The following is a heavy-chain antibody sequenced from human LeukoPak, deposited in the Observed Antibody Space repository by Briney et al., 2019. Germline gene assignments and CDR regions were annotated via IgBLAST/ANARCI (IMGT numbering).Heavy chain of an antibody. Sequence: SETLSLTCTVSGGSISTYYWSWIRQPPGQGLEWIGYIHYSGSTNYNPSLKSRVTISVDTSKNQFSLNLKSVTAADTAVYYCARGSDYYGSGIKYNWFDPGGQGTLVTVSS. J-gene: IGHJ5*02. V-gene: IGHV4-59*01. CDR3: ARGSDYYGSGIKYNWFDP. CDR1: GGSISTYY. D-gene: IGHD3-10*01. CDR2: IHYSGST.